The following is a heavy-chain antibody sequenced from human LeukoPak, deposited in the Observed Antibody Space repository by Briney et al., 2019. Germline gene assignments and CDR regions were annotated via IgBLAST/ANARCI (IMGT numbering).Heavy chain of an antibody. CDR3: AGPGYSSSGYTGRGT. J-gene: IGHJ4*02. CDR1: GGSFSGYY. D-gene: IGHD6-13*01. Sequence: SETLSLTCAVYGGSFSGYYWSWIRQPPGKGLEWIGYIYYSGSTNYNPSLKSRVTISVDTSKNQFSLKLSSVTAADTAVYYCAGPGYSSSGYTGRGTWGQGTLVTVSS. V-gene: IGHV4-59*08. CDR2: IYYSGST.